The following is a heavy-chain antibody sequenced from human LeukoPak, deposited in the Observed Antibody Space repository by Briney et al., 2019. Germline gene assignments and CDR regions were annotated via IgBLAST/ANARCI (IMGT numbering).Heavy chain of an antibody. J-gene: IGHJ3*02. CDR3: VRAVSGTLGGAFDI. CDR2: INPNSGVT. D-gene: IGHD1-7*01. CDR1: GYTFIDYF. V-gene: IGHV1-2*02. Sequence: GASVKVSCNASGYTFIDYFIHWMRQTPGQGLEWLGWINPNSGVTRYAQKFQDRVTMTRDTAAYMELSSLKSDDTAVYYCVRAVSGTLGGAFDIWGQGTAVTVSS.